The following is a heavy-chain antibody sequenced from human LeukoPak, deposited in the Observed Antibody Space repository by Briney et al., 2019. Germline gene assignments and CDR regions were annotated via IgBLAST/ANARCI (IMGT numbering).Heavy chain of an antibody. CDR1: GYTFTSYG. V-gene: IGHV1-18*01. CDR2: ISAYNGNT. D-gene: IGHD6-13*01. CDR3: AREVRVAAAGDDFDY. Sequence: GASVKVSCKASGYTFTSYGISWVRQAPGQGLEWMGWISAYNGNTNYAQKLQGRVTMTTDTSTSTAYMEPRSLRSDDTAVYYCAREVRVAAAGDDFDYWGQGTLVTVSS. J-gene: IGHJ4*02.